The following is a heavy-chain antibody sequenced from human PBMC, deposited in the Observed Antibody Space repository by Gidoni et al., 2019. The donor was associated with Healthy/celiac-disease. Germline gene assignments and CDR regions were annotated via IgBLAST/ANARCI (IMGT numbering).Heavy chain of an antibody. D-gene: IGHD3-22*01. CDR1: GYTFTSYA. CDR3: ARTYDSSWGYFDY. J-gene: IGHJ4*02. Sequence: QSGAEVNKPGASVKVSCKASGYTFTSYAMHWVRQAPGQRPEWMGWINAGNGNTKYSQKFQGRVTITRDTSASTAYMELSSLRSEDTAVYYCARTYDSSWGYFDYWGQGTLVTVSS. CDR2: INAGNGNT. V-gene: IGHV1-3*01.